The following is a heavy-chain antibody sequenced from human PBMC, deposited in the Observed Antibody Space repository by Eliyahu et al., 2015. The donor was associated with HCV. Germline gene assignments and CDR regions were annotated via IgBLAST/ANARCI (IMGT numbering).Heavy chain of an antibody. CDR1: GDSISTNY. D-gene: IGHD3-9*01. Sequence: QVQLQESGPGLVRASETLSLTCTVSGDSISTNYWSWIRQSPGKGLEWIGFVPFPWGPQHRPSFRGRVTMSIDTSKSQFSLKLTSVTAADTAVYYCARIKAYYDIVTGDPDYYYGMDVWGQETTVTVSS. J-gene: IGHJ6*02. CDR2: VPFPWGP. CDR3: ARIKAYYDIVTGDPDYYYGMDV. V-gene: IGHV4-59*01.